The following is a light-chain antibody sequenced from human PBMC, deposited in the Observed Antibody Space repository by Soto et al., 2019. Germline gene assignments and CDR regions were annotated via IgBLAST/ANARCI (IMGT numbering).Light chain of an antibody. V-gene: IGKV1-5*01. CDR1: QDINNW. CDR2: DVS. CDR3: QQYFRYPVT. J-gene: IGKJ2*01. Sequence: DLQMTQSPSTLSAFVGDRVTITCRATQDINNWLAWYQQKPGKAPRLLIYDVSTLQTGVPSRFSGRGSGTEATLIISSLQPDDVATYYCQQYFRYPVTFCRGTKVEIK.